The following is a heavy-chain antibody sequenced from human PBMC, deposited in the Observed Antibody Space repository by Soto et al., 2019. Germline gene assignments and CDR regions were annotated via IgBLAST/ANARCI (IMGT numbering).Heavy chain of an antibody. CDR3: ARGPGGFGDFSLDY. Sequence: QVQLPESGPGLVKPSETLSLTCTVSGGSITSYYWCWIRQPAGKGLVWIGRIYSGGSTNYNPSLKSRLTVSVASSKFQFSLKLTSVTAADTAAYYCARGPGGFGDFSLDYWGQGTLVTVAS. J-gene: IGHJ4*02. CDR1: GGSITSYY. V-gene: IGHV4-4*07. D-gene: IGHD3-10*01. CDR2: IYSGGST.